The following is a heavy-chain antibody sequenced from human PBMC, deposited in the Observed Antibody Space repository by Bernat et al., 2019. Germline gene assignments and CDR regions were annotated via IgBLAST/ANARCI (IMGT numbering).Heavy chain of an antibody. CDR3: AADQGTDWNGQGYFDY. V-gene: IGHV1-58*02. J-gene: IGHJ4*02. Sequence: QMQLVQSGPEVKKPGTSVKVSCKASGFTFTSSAMQWVRQARGQRLEWIGWIVVGSGNTNYAQKFQERVTITRDMSTSTAYMELNSLRSEDTAVYYCAADQGTDWNGQGYFDYWGQGTLVTVSS. D-gene: IGHD1-1*01. CDR1: GFTFTSSA. CDR2: IVVGSGNT.